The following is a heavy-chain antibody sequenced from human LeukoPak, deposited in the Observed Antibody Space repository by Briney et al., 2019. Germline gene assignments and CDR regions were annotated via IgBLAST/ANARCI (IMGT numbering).Heavy chain of an antibody. J-gene: IGHJ6*02. D-gene: IGHD3-9*01. CDR2: MWYDGSNE. CDR1: RFNFNTYG. CDR3: ARERRYFDWIPDGMDV. Sequence: GGSLRLSCVASRFNFNTYGMHCVRQAPGKGLEWVAFMWYDGSNEYYADSVKGRFTISRDNSKNTLYLQMNSLRVEDTAVYYCARERRYFDWIPDGMDVWGQGTTVTVSS. V-gene: IGHV3-33*01.